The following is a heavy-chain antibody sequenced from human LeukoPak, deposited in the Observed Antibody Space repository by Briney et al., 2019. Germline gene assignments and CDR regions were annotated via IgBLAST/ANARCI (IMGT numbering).Heavy chain of an antibody. CDR2: IKSKTDGGTT. CDR3: TTNIVGASAAFDI. J-gene: IGHJ3*02. V-gene: IGHV3-15*01. CDR1: GFTFSNAW. D-gene: IGHD1-26*01. Sequence: GGSLRLSCAASGFTFSNAWMSWVRQAPGKGLEWVGRIKSKTDGGTTDYAAPVKGRFTISRDDSKNTLYLQMNSLKIEDTAVYHCTTNIVGASAAFDIWGQGTMVTVSS.